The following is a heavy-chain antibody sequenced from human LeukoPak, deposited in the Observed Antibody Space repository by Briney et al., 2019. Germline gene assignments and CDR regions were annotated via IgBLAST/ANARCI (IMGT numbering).Heavy chain of an antibody. V-gene: IGHV5-51*01. CDR1: GYSFTSYW. CDR3: ARRYYYGSGSYEAVFDY. J-gene: IGHJ4*02. Sequence: GESLKISCKGSGYSFTSYWIGWVCQMPGKGLEWMGIIYPGDSDTRYSPSFQGQVTISADKSISTAYLQWSSLKASDTAMYYCARRYYYGSGSYEAVFDYWGQGTLVTVSS. D-gene: IGHD3-10*01. CDR2: IYPGDSDT.